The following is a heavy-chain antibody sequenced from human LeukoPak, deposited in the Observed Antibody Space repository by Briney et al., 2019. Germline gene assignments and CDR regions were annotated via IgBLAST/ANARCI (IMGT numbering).Heavy chain of an antibody. D-gene: IGHD2-21*02. CDR2: ISGSGGST. CDR1: GFTFSSYA. V-gene: IGHV3-23*01. Sequence: PGGSLRLSCAASGFTFSSYAMSWVRQAPGKGLEWVSAISGSGGSTYYADSVKGRFTISRDNSKNTLYLQMNSLRAEDTAVYYCARERTVVVTAQDHGAFDIWGQGTMVTVSS. J-gene: IGHJ3*02. CDR3: ARERTVVVTAQDHGAFDI.